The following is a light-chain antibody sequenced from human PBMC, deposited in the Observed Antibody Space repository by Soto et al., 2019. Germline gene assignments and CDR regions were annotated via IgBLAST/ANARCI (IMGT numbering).Light chain of an antibody. CDR2: AAS. CDR1: QSISNY. V-gene: IGKV1-39*01. J-gene: IGKJ3*01. Sequence: DIPMTQSPASLSASVGDRVTITCRASQSISNYLNWYQQKPGKAPNLLIYAASSLRSGVPSRFSGIGSGTDFNLTISSLQPEDCATYSCQQFYTTLFTFGPGTNVEIK. CDR3: QQFYTTLFT.